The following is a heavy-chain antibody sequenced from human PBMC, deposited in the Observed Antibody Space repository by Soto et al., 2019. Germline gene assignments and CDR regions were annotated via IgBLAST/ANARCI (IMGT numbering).Heavy chain of an antibody. J-gene: IGHJ5*02. Sequence: PSETLSLTCTVFDGSMSSSIYYWGWIRQPPGKGLEWIGSISYSGSTYYNPSLKSRVTISVDTSKNQFSLKLSSVTAADTAVYYCASPKIAFYNWFDPWGQGTLVTVSS. CDR2: ISYSGST. D-gene: IGHD3-3*02. CDR1: DGSMSSSIYY. CDR3: ASPKIAFYNWFDP. V-gene: IGHV4-39*01.